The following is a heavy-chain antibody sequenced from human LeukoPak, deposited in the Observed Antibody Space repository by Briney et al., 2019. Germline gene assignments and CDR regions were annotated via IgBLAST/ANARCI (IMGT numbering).Heavy chain of an antibody. CDR2: IYYSGST. D-gene: IGHD3-22*01. CDR3: ASSPSIQKASAMYYYDSSGSRLYYMDV. Sequence: SETLSLTCTVSGGSISSYYWCWIRQPPGKGLEWIGYIYYSGSTNYNPSLKSRVTISVDTSKNQFSLKLSSVTAADTAVYYCASSPSIQKASAMYYYDSSGSRLYYMDVWGKGTTVTVSS. CDR1: GGSISSYY. J-gene: IGHJ6*03. V-gene: IGHV4-59*01.